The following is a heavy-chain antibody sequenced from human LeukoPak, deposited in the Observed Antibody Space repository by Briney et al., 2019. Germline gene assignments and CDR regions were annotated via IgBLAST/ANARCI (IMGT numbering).Heavy chain of an antibody. V-gene: IGHV3-23*01. Sequence: GGSLRLSYAASGFAFSSYAMSWVRQAPGKGLEWVSAISGSGGDTWYADSVRGRFTISRDNSKNTLYMQVNSLRAEDTAVYYCAKDYYDISGSRYDFWGQGTLVTVSS. J-gene: IGHJ4*02. CDR1: GFAFSSYA. CDR2: ISGSGGDT. D-gene: IGHD3-22*01. CDR3: AKDYYDISGSRYDF.